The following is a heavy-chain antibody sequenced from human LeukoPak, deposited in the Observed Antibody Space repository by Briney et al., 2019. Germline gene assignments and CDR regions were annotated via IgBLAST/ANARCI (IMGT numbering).Heavy chain of an antibody. J-gene: IGHJ4*02. Sequence: SVKVSCKAPGGTFSSYAISWVRQAPGQGLEWMGRIIPILAITNYAQRFQGRVTITADKSTSTAYMELSSLGSEDTAVYYCARVSGYSYGPYYFDYWGQGTLVTVSS. CDR2: IIPILAIT. V-gene: IGHV1-69*04. CDR3: ARVSGYSYGPYYFDY. CDR1: GGTFSSYA. D-gene: IGHD5-18*01.